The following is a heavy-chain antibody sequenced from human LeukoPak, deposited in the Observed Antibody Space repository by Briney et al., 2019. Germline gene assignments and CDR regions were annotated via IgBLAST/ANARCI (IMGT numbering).Heavy chain of an antibody. Sequence: PSQTLSLTCTVSGGSLSSGSYYWSWLRQPAGTGLEWIGRIYTSGSTNYNPSLKSRVTISVDTSKNQFSLKLSSVTAADTAVYYCARDAAPRYSSGWYWFDPWGQGTLVTVSS. V-gene: IGHV4-61*02. CDR3: ARDAAPRYSSGWYWFDP. CDR1: GGSLSSGSYY. CDR2: IYTSGST. J-gene: IGHJ5*02. D-gene: IGHD6-19*01.